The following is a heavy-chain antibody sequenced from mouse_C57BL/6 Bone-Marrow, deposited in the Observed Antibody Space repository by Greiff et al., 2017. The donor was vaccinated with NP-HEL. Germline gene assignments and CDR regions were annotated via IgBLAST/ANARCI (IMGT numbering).Heavy chain of an antibody. CDR1: GFTFSDYY. D-gene: IGHD2-4*01. CDR3: ARRGGLGGFAY. Sequence: EVMLVESEGGLVQPGSSMKLSCTASGFTFSDYYMAWVRQVPEKGLEWVANINYDGSSTYYLDSLKSRFIISRDNAKNILYLQMSSLKSEDTATYYCARRGGLGGFAYWGQGTLVTVSA. V-gene: IGHV5-16*01. J-gene: IGHJ3*01. CDR2: INYDGSST.